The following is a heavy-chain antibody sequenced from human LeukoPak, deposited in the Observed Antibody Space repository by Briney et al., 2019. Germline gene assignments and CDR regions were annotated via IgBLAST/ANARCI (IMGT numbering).Heavy chain of an antibody. CDR2: IKGDGSQS. J-gene: IGHJ4*02. V-gene: IGHV3-7*03. CDR3: ARDASASSTGWYYFAH. Sequence: PGGSLRLSCAASGFTFSTSWMNWVRQAPGKGLEWVGMIKGDGSQSYYVGSVRGRFTISRDNAKDALYLQMNSLRAEDTAVYYCARDASASSTGWYYFAHWGQGALVTVSS. CDR1: GFTFSTSW. D-gene: IGHD6-19*01.